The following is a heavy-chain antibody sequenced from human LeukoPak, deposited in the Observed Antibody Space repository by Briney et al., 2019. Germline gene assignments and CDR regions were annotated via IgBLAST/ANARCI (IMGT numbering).Heavy chain of an antibody. CDR1: GGSFSAYY. CDR3: ARTQMVGGRLSNN. V-gene: IGHV4-34*01. CDR2: INHSGST. J-gene: IGHJ4*02. Sequence: SSETLSLTCAVYGGSFSAYYWSWIRQPPGKGLEWIGEINHSGSTNYNPSLKSRVTISVDTSKNQFSLKLSSGTAADTAVYYCARTQMVGGRLSNNWGQGTLVTVSS. D-gene: IGHD1-26*01.